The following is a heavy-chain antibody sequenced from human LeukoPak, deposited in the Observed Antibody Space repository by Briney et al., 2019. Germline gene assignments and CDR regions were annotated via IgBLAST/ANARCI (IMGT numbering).Heavy chain of an antibody. CDR2: IYYSGST. Sequence: SETLSLTCTVSGGSISSSSYYWGWIRQPPGKGLEWIGSIYYSGSTYYNPSLNSRVTISANTSKNQFSLKLSSVTAADTAVYYCARLDSSGYHSDYWGQGTLVTVSS. V-gene: IGHV4-39*07. D-gene: IGHD3-22*01. CDR3: ARLDSSGYHSDY. J-gene: IGHJ4*02. CDR1: GGSISSSSYY.